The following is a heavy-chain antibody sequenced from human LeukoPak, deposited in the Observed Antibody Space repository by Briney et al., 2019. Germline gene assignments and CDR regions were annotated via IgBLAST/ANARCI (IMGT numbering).Heavy chain of an antibody. CDR2: ISYSGST. Sequence: KPSETLSLTCAVSGGSISSFYWTWIRQPPGKGLEWIGYISYSGSTNYNPSLKSRVTISVDTSKNQFSLKLSSVTAADTAVYYCARVEGGGWYLLDYWGQGTLVTVSS. J-gene: IGHJ4*02. CDR3: ARVEGGGWYLLDY. V-gene: IGHV4-59*08. D-gene: IGHD6-19*01. CDR1: GGSISSFY.